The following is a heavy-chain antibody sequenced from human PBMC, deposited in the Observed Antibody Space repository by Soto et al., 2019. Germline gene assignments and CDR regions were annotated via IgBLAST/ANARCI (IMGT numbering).Heavy chain of an antibody. CDR1: GGSISSSNW. J-gene: IGHJ4*02. Sequence: QVQLQESGPGLVKPSGTLSLTCAVSGGSISSSNWWSWVRQPPGKGLEWIGEIYHSGSTNYNPSLKSRVTISVDKSKNQFSLKLSSVPAADTAVYYCAVLVVPAASAGEKDYWGQGTLVTVSS. CDR2: IYHSGST. V-gene: IGHV4-4*02. D-gene: IGHD2-2*01. CDR3: AVLVVPAASAGEKDY.